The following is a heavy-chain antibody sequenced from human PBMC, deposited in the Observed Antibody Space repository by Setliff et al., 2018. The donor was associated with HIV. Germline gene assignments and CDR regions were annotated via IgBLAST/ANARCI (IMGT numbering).Heavy chain of an antibody. D-gene: IGHD3-10*01. Sequence: ASVKVSCKASGFTLANNYIHWVQQAPGQGLEWMGWIDPNSGGTKYAQKFEGRVTMTRDTTVNTVYIEVNSLRSDDTAVYYCSRDVGVPGRGNALEYWGQGIPVTVSS. CDR2: IDPNSGGT. CDR3: SRDVGVPGRGNALEY. CDR1: GFTLANNY. J-gene: IGHJ4*02. V-gene: IGHV1-2*02.